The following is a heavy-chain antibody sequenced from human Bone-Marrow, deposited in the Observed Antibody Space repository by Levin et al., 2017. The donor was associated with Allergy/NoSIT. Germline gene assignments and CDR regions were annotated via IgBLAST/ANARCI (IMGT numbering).Heavy chain of an antibody. Sequence: GESLKISCAASGFTFSSYAMSWVRQAPGKGLEWVSAISGSGGSTYYADSVKGRFTISRDNSKNTLYLQMNSLRAEDTAVYYCAKADQKTRVYWGQGTLVTVSS. CDR1: GFTFSSYA. J-gene: IGHJ4*02. CDR2: ISGSGGST. CDR3: AKADQKTRVY. V-gene: IGHV3-23*01.